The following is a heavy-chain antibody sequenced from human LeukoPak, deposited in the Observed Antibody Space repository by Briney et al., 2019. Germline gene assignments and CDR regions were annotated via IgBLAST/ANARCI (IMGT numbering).Heavy chain of an antibody. D-gene: IGHD2-2*01. CDR3: AKARGYFLARVVVPAAMHFDY. J-gene: IGHJ4*02. V-gene: IGHV3-74*01. CDR2: INSDGSST. CDR1: RFTFSTYW. Sequence: PGGSLRLSCAASRFTFSTYWMHWVRQAPGKGLVWVSRINSDGSSTGYADSVKGRFTISRDNAKNTLYLQMNSLRAEDTAVYYCAKARGYFLARVVVPAAMHFDYWGQGTLVTVSS.